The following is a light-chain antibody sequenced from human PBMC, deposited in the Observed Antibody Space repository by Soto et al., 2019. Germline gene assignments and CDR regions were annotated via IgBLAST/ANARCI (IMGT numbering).Light chain of an antibody. J-gene: IGKJ4*01. Sequence: DIQITQSPSTRSASEGDRVTITCRASQSISTWLAWSQQKPGKAPELLIYKASSLEGGVPSRFGGSGSGTIFNITSSSLHPDDFATYYYQQHDTYPLTFGGGNTVAIK. V-gene: IGKV1-5*03. CDR3: QQHDTYPLT. CDR1: QSISTW. CDR2: KAS.